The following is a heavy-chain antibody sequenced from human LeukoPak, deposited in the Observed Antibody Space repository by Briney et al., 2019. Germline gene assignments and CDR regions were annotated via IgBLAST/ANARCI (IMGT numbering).Heavy chain of an antibody. Sequence: GASVKVSCKASGYTFTSYDINWVQQATGQGLEWMGWMNPNSGNTGYAQKFQGRVTMTRNTSISTAYMELSSLRSEDTAVYYCARRAHTYYYDSSGGDYWGQGTLVTVSS. J-gene: IGHJ4*02. V-gene: IGHV1-8*01. CDR2: MNPNSGNT. D-gene: IGHD3-22*01. CDR1: GYTFTSYD. CDR3: ARRAHTYYYDSSGGDY.